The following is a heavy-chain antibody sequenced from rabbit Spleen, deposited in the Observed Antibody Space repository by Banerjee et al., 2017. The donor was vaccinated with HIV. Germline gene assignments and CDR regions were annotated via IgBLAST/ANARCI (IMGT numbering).Heavy chain of an antibody. Sequence: QEQLVESGGDLVKPGASLTLTCTVSGFSFSSGYDMCWVRQAPGKGLEWIGCIYTGKGKTYYASWAKGRFTISKTSSTTVTLQMTSLTAADTATYFCARDAGTGDYIDVYFNLWGPGTLVTVS. D-gene: IGHD4-2*01. CDR1: GFSFSSGYD. CDR3: ARDAGTGDYIDVYFNL. CDR2: IYTGKGKT. J-gene: IGHJ4*01. V-gene: IGHV1S45*01.